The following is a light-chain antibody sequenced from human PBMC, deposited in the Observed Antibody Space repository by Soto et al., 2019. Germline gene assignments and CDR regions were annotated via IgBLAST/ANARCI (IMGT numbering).Light chain of an antibody. V-gene: IGKV3-20*01. J-gene: IGKJ1*01. CDR2: GAS. CDR1: QSVSSSA. CDR3: QYYGTSPQT. Sequence: EIVLTQSPGTLSLSPGDRATLSCRASQSVSSSALAWYQQKPGQAPRRLIYGASSRATGIPDRFSGSGSGTDFTLTISRLEPEDFAVYYCQYYGTSPQTFGQGTKVDIK.